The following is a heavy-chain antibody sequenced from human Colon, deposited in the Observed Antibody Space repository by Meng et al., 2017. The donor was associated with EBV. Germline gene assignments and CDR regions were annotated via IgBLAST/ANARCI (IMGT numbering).Heavy chain of an antibody. CDR1: RYTFTSYA. D-gene: IGHD2-15*01. J-gene: IGHJ4*02. CDR3: ARLYCSGGSCYTIDY. Sequence: QGQLVQAELGVKEPWAVVKGSFNASRYTFTSYAMNLVRQAPGQGLEWMGLINTNTGNPTYAQGFTGRFVFSLDTSVSTAYLQISRLKAADTAVYYCARLYCSGGSCYTIDYWGQGTLVTVSS. CDR2: INTNTGNP. V-gene: IGHV7-4-1*02.